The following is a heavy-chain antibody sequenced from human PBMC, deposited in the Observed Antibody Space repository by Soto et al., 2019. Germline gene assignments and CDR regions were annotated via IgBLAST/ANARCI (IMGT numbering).Heavy chain of an antibody. D-gene: IGHD3-10*01. V-gene: IGHV3-23*01. J-gene: IGHJ6*03. Sequence: PVGSRRRSCSSCASSFIGCCITGFLQAPVRGLEWVSSISSVGTVTYYADSVKGRFTISRDNPKDTVYLQMNSLGAEETAVYYCAKERTMVRKGMEVWGKGNTVTVSS. CDR1: ASSFIGCC. CDR2: ISSVGTVT. CDR3: AKERTMVRKGMEV.